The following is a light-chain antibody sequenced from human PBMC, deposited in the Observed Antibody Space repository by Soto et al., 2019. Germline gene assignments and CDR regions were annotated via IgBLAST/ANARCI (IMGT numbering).Light chain of an antibody. V-gene: IGLV2-11*01. CDR1: SSDVGGYNY. CDR3: CSYAGSDTYV. J-gene: IGLJ1*01. Sequence: QSVLTQPRSVSGSPGQSVTISCTGTSSDVGGYNYVSWYQHHPGKAPKLMIYDVTERPSGVPDRFSGSKSGNTASLTISGLQAEDEADYYSCSYAGSDTYVFGTGTKLTVL. CDR2: DVT.